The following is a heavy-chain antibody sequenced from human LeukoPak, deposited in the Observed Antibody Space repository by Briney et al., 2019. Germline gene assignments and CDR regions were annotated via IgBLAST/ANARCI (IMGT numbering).Heavy chain of an antibody. D-gene: IGHD3-22*01. CDR3: ARVVDSSGYLGFRH. Sequence: GGSLRLSCAASGFTFTSYSMNWVRQAPGKGLEWVSLIYSGGTTSYAYSVKGRFTISRDNSKNTLYLQMNSLRAEDTAVYYCARVVDSSGYLGFRHWGQGTLVTVSS. V-gene: IGHV3-53*01. CDR1: GFTFTSYS. J-gene: IGHJ1*01. CDR2: IYSGGTT.